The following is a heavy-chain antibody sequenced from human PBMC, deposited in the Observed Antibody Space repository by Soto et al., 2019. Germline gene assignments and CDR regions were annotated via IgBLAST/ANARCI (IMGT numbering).Heavy chain of an antibody. V-gene: IGHV3-64*02. CDR1: GFTFSIYA. CDR2: ISSNGGST. CDR3: ARGQLHLDY. D-gene: IGHD2-2*01. Sequence: GGSLRLSCAASGFTFSIYAMHWVRQAPGKGLEYVSAISSNGGSTYYADSVKGRFTISRDNSKNTLYLQMGSLRAEDMAVYYCARGQLHLDYWGQGTLVTVSS. J-gene: IGHJ4*02.